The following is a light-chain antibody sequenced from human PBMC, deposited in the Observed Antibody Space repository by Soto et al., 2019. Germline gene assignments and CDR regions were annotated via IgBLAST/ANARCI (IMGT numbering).Light chain of an antibody. CDR2: DAS. Sequence: MTQSPATLSASVGDRVTITCRASQSISNGLAWYQQKLGKAPKLLIYDASSLETGVPSRFSGSGSGTEFTLTISSLQPEDFATYYCQQSYSTLLTFGGGTKVDIK. CDR3: QQSYSTLLT. CDR1: QSISNG. V-gene: IGKV1-5*01. J-gene: IGKJ4*01.